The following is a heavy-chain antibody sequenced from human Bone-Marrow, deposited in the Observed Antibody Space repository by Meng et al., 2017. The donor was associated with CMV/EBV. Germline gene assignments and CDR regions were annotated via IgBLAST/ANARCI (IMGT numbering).Heavy chain of an antibody. D-gene: IGHD1/OR15-1a*01. Sequence: ASVKVSCKASGYTFTGYYMQWVRQAPGQGLAWMGWINPNSGGTNYAQKFQGRVTMTRDTSISTAYMELSRLRSDDTAVYYCARARRELDQRVMFAFDIWGQGTMVTVSS. CDR3: ARARRELDQRVMFAFDI. CDR1: GYTFTGYY. V-gene: IGHV1-2*02. J-gene: IGHJ3*02. CDR2: INPNSGGT.